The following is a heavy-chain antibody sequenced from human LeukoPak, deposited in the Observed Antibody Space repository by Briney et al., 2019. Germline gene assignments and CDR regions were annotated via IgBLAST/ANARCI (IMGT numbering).Heavy chain of an antibody. CDR1: GGSISSGSFY. Sequence: SETLSLTCTVSGGSISSGSFYWSWIRQPAGKGLEWIGRIYTSGSTTYDPSLKGRVAMSVDTSKNQFSLKLSSVTAADTAVYYCAKDDDNNAKLLLDSWGQGTLVTVSS. CDR2: IYTSGST. CDR3: AKDDDNNAKLLLDS. J-gene: IGHJ4*02. V-gene: IGHV4-61*02. D-gene: IGHD3-9*01.